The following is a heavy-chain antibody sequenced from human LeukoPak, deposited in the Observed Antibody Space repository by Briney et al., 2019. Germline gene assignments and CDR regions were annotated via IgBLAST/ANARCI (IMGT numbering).Heavy chain of an antibody. CDR2: ISGSGSS. V-gene: IGHV4-4*09. D-gene: IGHD2-15*01. Sequence: EPSETLSLTCTVSVGSISAYYWSWIRQPPGKGLEWIGFISGSGSSNYNPSLKSRVTMSLDTSKNQFSLRLSSMTAADTAVYYCEGDTNNIKWSFYWGQGTLVTVSS. CDR1: VGSISAYY. J-gene: IGHJ4*02. CDR3: EGDTNNIKWSFY.